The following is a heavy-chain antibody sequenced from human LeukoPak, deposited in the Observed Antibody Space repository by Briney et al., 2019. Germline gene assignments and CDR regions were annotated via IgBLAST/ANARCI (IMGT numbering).Heavy chain of an antibody. J-gene: IGHJ5*02. Sequence: SETLSLTCTVSGGSISSYYWSWIRQPPGKGLEWIGYIYYSGSTNYNPSLKSRVTISVDTSKNQFSLKLSSVTAADTAVYYCARVGNSGSCNNWFDPWGQGTLVIVSS. D-gene: IGHD1-26*01. CDR1: GGSISSYY. CDR3: ARVGNSGSCNNWFDP. CDR2: IYYSGST. V-gene: IGHV4-59*01.